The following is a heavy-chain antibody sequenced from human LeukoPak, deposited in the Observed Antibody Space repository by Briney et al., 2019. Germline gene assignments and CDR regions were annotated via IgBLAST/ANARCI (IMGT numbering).Heavy chain of an antibody. J-gene: IGHJ4*02. CDR3: ARASYYDFWSGYSPFDY. V-gene: IGHV4-30-4*01. D-gene: IGHD3-3*01. CDR1: GGSISSGDYY. Sequence: SETLSPTCTVSGGSISSGDYYWSWIRQPPGKGLEWIGYIYYSGSTYYNPSLKSRVTISVDTSKNQFSLKLSSVTAADTAVYYRARASYYDFWSGYSPFDYWGQGTLVTVSS. CDR2: IYYSGST.